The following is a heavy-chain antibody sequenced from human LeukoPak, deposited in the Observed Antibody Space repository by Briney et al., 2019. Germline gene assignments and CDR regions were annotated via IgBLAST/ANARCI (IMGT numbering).Heavy chain of an antibody. J-gene: IGHJ4*02. V-gene: IGHV4-34*01. Sequence: SETLSLTCAVYGGSLSGYYWTWIRQPPGKGLEWIGEISHSGSTNYNPSLKSRVTISIDTSKNQFSLKMISVTAADTAVYYCARDSDYYDSSGSHYWGQGTLVTVSS. CDR2: ISHSGST. D-gene: IGHD3-22*01. CDR3: ARDSDYYDSSGSHY. CDR1: GGSLSGYY.